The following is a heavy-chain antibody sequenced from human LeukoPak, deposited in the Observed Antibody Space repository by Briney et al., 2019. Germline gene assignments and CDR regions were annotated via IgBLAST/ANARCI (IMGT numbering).Heavy chain of an antibody. Sequence: GGSLRLSCAASGFTFSSYAMSGVRQAPGKGLEWVSGVSGSGGSTYYADSVKGRFTISRDNSKNTLYLQMNSLRAEDTAVYYRAKDLDIVATITGNWGQGTLVTVSS. CDR2: VSGSGGST. J-gene: IGHJ4*02. D-gene: IGHD5-12*01. V-gene: IGHV3-23*01. CDR1: GFTFSSYA. CDR3: AKDLDIVATITGN.